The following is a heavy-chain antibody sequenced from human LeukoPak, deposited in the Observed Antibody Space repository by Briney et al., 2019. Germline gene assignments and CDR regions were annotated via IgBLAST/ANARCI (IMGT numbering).Heavy chain of an antibody. D-gene: IGHD5-12*01. V-gene: IGHV3-30*02. J-gene: IGHJ4*02. CDR1: GFTFSSYG. CDR3: AKGEWLRTPTDY. Sequence: GGSLRLSCAASGFTFSSYGMHWVRQAPGKGLEWVAFIRYDGSNKYYADSVKGRFTISRDNSKNTLNLQMNSLRAEDTAVYYCAKGEWLRTPTDYWGQGTLVTVSS. CDR2: IRYDGSNK.